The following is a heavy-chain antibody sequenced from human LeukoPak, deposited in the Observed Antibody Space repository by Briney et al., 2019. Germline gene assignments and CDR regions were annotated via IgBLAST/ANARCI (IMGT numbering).Heavy chain of an antibody. V-gene: IGHV1-2*02. CDR2: IDPNSGGT. CDR1: VHTFTCYY. J-gene: IGHJ4*02. CDR3: ARARGYYDSSGYYCPLGY. Sequence: GASVKVSCKASVHTFTCYYMHWVRQAPGQGLEWMGWIDPNSGGTNYAQKFQGRVTMTRDTSISTAYMELSRLRSDDTAVYYCARARGYYDSSGYYCPLGYWGQGTLVTVSS. D-gene: IGHD3-22*01.